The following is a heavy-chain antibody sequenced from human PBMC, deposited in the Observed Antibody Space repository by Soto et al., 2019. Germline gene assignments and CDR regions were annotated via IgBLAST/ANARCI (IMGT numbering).Heavy chain of an antibody. CDR2: IDPSDSYT. CDR1: GYSFTIYW. J-gene: IGHJ1*01. D-gene: IGHD6-13*01. V-gene: IGHV5-10-1*01. Sequence: GESLKISCNGSGYSFTIYWISWVRQMPGKGLEWMGRIDPSDSYTNYSPSFQGHVTISADKSISTAYLQWSSLKASDTAMYYCARQLIAAAGTGRYFQHWGQGTLVTVSS. CDR3: ARQLIAAAGTGRYFQH.